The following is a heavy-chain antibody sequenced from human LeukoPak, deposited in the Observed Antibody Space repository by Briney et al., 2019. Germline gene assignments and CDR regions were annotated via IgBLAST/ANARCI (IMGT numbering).Heavy chain of an antibody. D-gene: IGHD2-2*01. Sequence: ASVNVSCTASGYTFTVYYMHWVRQAPGQGLEWMGWINPNSGGTNYAQKFQGRVTMTRDTSISTAYMELSRLRSDDTAVYYCARAGYCSSTSCRRGNWFDRWGQGTLVTVSS. CDR2: INPNSGGT. CDR3: ARAGYCSSTSCRRGNWFDR. J-gene: IGHJ5*02. V-gene: IGHV1-2*02. CDR1: GYTFTVYY.